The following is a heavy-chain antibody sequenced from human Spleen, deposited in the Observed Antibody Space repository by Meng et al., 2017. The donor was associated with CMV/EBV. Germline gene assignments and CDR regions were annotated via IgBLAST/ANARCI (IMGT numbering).Heavy chain of an antibody. CDR2: ISGSGGST. CDR1: GFTFSSYA. J-gene: IGHJ4*02. CDR3: AKVGAGTTEGGFDY. Sequence: GESLKISCAASGFTFSSYAMSWVRQAPGKGLEWVSAISGSGGSTYYADSVKGRFTISRDNSKNTLYLQMNSLRAEDTAVYYCAKVGAGTTEGGFDYWGQGTLVTVSS. D-gene: IGHD1-7*01. V-gene: IGHV3-23*01.